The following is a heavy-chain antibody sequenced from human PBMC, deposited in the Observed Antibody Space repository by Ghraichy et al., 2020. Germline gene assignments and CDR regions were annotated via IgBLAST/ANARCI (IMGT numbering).Heavy chain of an antibody. V-gene: IGHV4-38-2*01. J-gene: IGHJ5*02. CDR2: IYHTGSA. D-gene: IGHD6-13*01. CDR3: AKVGRSSRMWFEP. Sequence: SETLSLTCAVSGHSISSAYYWGWIRQPPGKGLEWIGSIYHTGSAYYNPSLQSRGTMSIDTSKNQFSLKLSSVTAADTAVYYCAKVGRSSRMWFEPWGQGTLVTVSS. CDR1: GHSISSAYY.